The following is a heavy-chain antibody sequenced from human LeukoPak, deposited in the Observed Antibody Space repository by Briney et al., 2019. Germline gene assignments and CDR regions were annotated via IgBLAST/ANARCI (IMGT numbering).Heavy chain of an antibody. D-gene: IGHD6-13*01. J-gene: IGHJ6*02. CDR3: ARVVKRWEYPIAAAGTPGYYYGMDV. Sequence: EASVKVSCKASGYTFTIYGISWVRQAPGQGLEWMGWISAYNGNTNYAQKLQGRVTMTTDTSTSTAYMELRSLRSDDTAVYYCARVVKRWEYPIAAAGTPGYYYGMDVWGQGTTVTVSS. CDR1: GYTFTIYG. CDR2: ISAYNGNT. V-gene: IGHV1-18*01.